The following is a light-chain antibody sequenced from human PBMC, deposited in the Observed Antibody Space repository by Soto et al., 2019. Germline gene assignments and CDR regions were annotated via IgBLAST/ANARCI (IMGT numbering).Light chain of an antibody. V-gene: IGLV1-44*01. Sequence: QAVVTQPPSASGTPGQRVTISCSGSSSNIGSNTVNWYRQLPGTAPKLLIYSNNQRPSGVPDRFSGSKSGTSASLAISGLQSEDEADYYCAAWDDSLKGKVFGGGTKVTVL. CDR2: SNN. J-gene: IGLJ2*01. CDR1: SSNIGSNT. CDR3: AAWDDSLKGKV.